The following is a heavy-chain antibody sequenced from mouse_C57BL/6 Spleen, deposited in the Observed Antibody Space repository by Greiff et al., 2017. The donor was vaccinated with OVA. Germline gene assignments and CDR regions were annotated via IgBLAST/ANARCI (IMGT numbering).Heavy chain of an antibody. CDR3: ARVYYGSSYPFAY. CDR2: ISDGGSYT. D-gene: IGHD1-1*01. CDR1: GFTFSSYA. Sequence: EVQGVESGGGLVKPGGSLKLSCAASGFTFSSYAMSWVRQTPEKRLEWVATISDGGSYTYYPDNVKGRFTLSRDNAKNSLYLQMSHLKSEDTAMYYCARVYYGSSYPFAYWGQGTLVTVSA. V-gene: IGHV5-4*01. J-gene: IGHJ3*01.